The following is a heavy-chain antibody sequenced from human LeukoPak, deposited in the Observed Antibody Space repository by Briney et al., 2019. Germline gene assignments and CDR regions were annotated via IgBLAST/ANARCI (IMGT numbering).Heavy chain of an antibody. V-gene: IGHV1-46*01. J-gene: IGHJ6*03. CDR3: ARGRSRADIVVVPAVRHRYYYYYMDV. D-gene: IGHD2-2*01. CDR2: INPSGGST. CDR1: GYTFTSYY. Sequence: ASVKVSCKASGYTFTSYYMHWVRQAPGQGLEWMGIINPSGGSTSYAQKFQGRVTMTRDTSISTAYMELSSLRSEDTAVYYCARGRSRADIVVVPAVRHRYYYYYMDVWGKGTAVTISS.